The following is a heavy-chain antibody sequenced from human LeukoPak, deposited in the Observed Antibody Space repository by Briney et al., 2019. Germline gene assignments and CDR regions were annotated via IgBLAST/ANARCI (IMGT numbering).Heavy chain of an antibody. J-gene: IGHJ3*02. CDR1: GYTFTGYY. CDR3: ARVYRWLHPNDAFDI. Sequence: ASVKVSCKASGYTFTGYYMHWVRQAPGQGLEWMGWITPNSGGTNYAQKFQGRVTMTSDTSFSTAYMELSRLRSNDTAVYYCARVYRWLHPNDAFDIWGQGTMVTVSS. V-gene: IGHV1-2*02. CDR2: ITPNSGGT. D-gene: IGHD5-12*01.